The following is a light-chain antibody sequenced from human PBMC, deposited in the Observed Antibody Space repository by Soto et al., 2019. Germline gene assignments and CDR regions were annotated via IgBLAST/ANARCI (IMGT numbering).Light chain of an antibody. V-gene: IGKV1-13*02. CDR2: DVS. Sequence: AIQVTQSPSSLSASVGDRVTMTCRASQDIRGALAGYQQKSGKPPNLLIYDVSTLDCGVPSRFSGSGSGTEFTLTISGLQPEDFGTYYCQQFNPYPITFGHGTRLEIK. J-gene: IGKJ5*01. CDR3: QQFNPYPIT. CDR1: QDIRGA.